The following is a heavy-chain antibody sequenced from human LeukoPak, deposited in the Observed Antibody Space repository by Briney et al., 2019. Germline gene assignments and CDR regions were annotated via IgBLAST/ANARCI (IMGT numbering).Heavy chain of an antibody. V-gene: IGHV4-4*07. J-gene: IGHJ5*02. CDR2: IYSSGST. D-gene: IGHD6-19*01. CDR3: ARDVRYASGWSTPES. CDR1: GGSIINHY. Sequence: SETLSLTCTVSGGSIINHYWSWIRQPAGKGLEWIGRIYSSGSTNYSPSLKSRVSMSIDTSNNHFSLNLTSVTAADTALYFCARDVRYASGWSTPESWGQGTLVTVSS.